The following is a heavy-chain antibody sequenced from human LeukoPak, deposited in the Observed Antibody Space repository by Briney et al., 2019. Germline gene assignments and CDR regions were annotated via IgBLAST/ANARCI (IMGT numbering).Heavy chain of an antibody. CDR3: ARAWNFWSGYQVYYFDY. D-gene: IGHD3-3*01. Sequence: DPSETQSLTCAVYGGSFSVYYWSWIRQPPGKGLEWIGEINHSGNINYNPSLKSRVTISIDTSKNQFSLKLSSVTAADTAVYYCARAWNFWSGYQVYYFDYWGQGTLVTVSS. V-gene: IGHV4-34*01. CDR2: INHSGNI. J-gene: IGHJ4*02. CDR1: GGSFSVYY.